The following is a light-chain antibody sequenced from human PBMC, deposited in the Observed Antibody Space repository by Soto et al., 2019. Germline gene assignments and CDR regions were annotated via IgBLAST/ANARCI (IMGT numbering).Light chain of an antibody. CDR2: TAS. V-gene: IGKV1-27*01. Sequence: DIQMTQSPSSLSASVGARVTITCRASQGMGHSLAWYQQKPGKVPKVLIYTASTLHSGVPSRFSGSGSGTDFTLTINSLQPEDVATYFCQKYDSVPWSFGQGTRVEI. J-gene: IGKJ1*01. CDR3: QKYDSVPWS. CDR1: QGMGHS.